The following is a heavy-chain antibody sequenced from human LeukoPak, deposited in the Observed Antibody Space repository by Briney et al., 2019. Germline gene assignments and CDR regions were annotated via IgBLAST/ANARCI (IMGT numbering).Heavy chain of an antibody. V-gene: IGHV3-30-3*01. D-gene: IGHD6-13*01. J-gene: IGHJ4*02. CDR1: GFTFSSYA. CDR3: LGAAAGTSY. Sequence: GGSLRLSCAASGFTFSSYAMHWVRQAPGKGLEWVAVISYDGSNKYYADSVKGRFTISRDNAKNTLYLQMNSLRAEDTAVYYCLGAAAGTSYWGQGTLVTVSS. CDR2: ISYDGSNK.